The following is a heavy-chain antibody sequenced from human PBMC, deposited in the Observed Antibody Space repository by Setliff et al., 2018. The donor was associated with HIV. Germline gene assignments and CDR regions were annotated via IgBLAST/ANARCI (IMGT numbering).Heavy chain of an antibody. J-gene: IGHJ3*02. V-gene: IGHV3-7*02. CDR3: ARYAGGYPLNDVFDI. CDR2: IKKDGSEK. D-gene: IGHD3-22*01. Sequence: PGESLKISCKAVDYTFTTYWIGWVRQMPGEGLEWMANIKKDGSEKFYVDSVKGRFTISRDNAKNSLSLQMNSLRAEDTAVYYCARYAGGYPLNDVFDIWGQGIMVTVSS. CDR1: DYTFTTYW.